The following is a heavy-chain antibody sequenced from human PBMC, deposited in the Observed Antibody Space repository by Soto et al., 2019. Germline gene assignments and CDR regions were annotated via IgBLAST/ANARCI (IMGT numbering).Heavy chain of an antibody. D-gene: IGHD3-3*01. CDR2: INHSGST. Sequence: SETLSLTCAVYGGSFSGYYWSWIRQPPGKGLEWIGEINHSGSTNYNPSLKSRVTISVDTSKNQFSLKLSSVTAADTAVYYCARGGGCSGYYTAGYYYYYMDVWGEGTTVTVSS. V-gene: IGHV4-34*01. CDR1: GGSFSGYY. CDR3: ARGGGCSGYYTAGYYYYYMDV. J-gene: IGHJ6*03.